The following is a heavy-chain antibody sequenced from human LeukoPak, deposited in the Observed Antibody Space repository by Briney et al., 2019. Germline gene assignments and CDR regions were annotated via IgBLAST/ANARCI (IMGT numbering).Heavy chain of an antibody. CDR2: IRSKAYGGTT. CDR3: TRFNFWLPPFDY. CDR1: GFTFGDYA. Sequence: PGGSLRLSCTASGFTFGDYAMSWFRQAPGKGLEWVGFIRSKAYGGTTEYAASVKGRSTISRDDSKSIAYPQMNSLKTEDTAVYYCTRFNFWLPPFDYWGQGTLVTVSS. J-gene: IGHJ4*02. D-gene: IGHD3-9*01. V-gene: IGHV3-49*03.